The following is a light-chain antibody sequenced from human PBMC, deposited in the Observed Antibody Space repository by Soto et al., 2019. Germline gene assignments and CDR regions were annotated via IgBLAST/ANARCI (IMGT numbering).Light chain of an antibody. CDR2: AAS. J-gene: IGKJ2*01. V-gene: IGKV1-39*01. Sequence: DIQMTQSPSSLPASVGDRVTLTCRASQSISTYLNCYQQKPGKAPKILIYAASSLQSGVPSRLSGSRSGTDFPLTISSLQPEDFATYYCQQSYTIPYTFGQGTKLEIK. CDR3: QQSYTIPYT. CDR1: QSISTY.